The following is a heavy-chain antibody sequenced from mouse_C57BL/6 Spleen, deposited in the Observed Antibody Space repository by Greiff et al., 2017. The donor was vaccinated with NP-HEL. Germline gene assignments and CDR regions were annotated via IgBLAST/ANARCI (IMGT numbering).Heavy chain of an antibody. D-gene: IGHD1-1*01. CDR2: ISDGGSYT. Sequence: DVQLVESGGGLVKPGGSLKLSCAASGFTFSSYAMSWVRQTPEKRLEWVATISDGGSYTYYPDNVKGRFTISRDNAKNNLYLQMSHLKSEDTAMYYCARDRITTVVARPYYYAMDYWGQGTSVTVSS. J-gene: IGHJ4*01. CDR3: ARDRITTVVARPYYYAMDY. V-gene: IGHV5-4*01. CDR1: GFTFSSYA.